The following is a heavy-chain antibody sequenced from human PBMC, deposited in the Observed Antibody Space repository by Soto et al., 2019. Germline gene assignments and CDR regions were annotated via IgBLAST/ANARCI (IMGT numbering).Heavy chain of an antibody. V-gene: IGHV3-48*01. Sequence: GGSLRLSCAASGFTFSTYSMSWVRQAPGKGLEWVSYISSISNTIYYADSVKGRFTISRDNSKNTLYLQMNSLRAEDTAVYYCARDRYSYYDFWSGSLPYYYYGMDVWGQGTTVTVSS. J-gene: IGHJ6*02. D-gene: IGHD3-3*01. CDR1: GFTFSTYS. CDR2: ISSISNTI. CDR3: ARDRYSYYDFWSGSLPYYYYGMDV.